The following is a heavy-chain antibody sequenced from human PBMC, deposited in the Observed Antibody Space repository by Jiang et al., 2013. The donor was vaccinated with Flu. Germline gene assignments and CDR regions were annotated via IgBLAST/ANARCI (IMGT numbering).Heavy chain of an antibody. D-gene: IGHD3-3*01. CDR2: ISYDGSNK. Sequence: VQLVESGGGVVQPGRSLRLSCAASGFTFSSYAMHWVRQAPGKGLEWVAVISYDGSNKYYADSVKGRFTISRDNSKNTLYLQMNSLRAEDTAVYYCARSYDFWSGYYTSDYYYY. CDR1: GFTFSSYA. V-gene: IGHV3-30-3*01. CDR3: ARSYDFWSGYYTSDYYYY. J-gene: IGHJ6*01.